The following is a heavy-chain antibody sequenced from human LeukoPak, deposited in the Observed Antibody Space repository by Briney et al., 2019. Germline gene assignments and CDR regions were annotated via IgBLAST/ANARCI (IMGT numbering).Heavy chain of an antibody. CDR2: ISGSGGGT. V-gene: IGHV3-23*01. Sequence: GGSLRLSCAASGFTFSSYAMSWVRQAPGKGPEWVSGISGSGGGTYYADSVKGRFTISRDNSKNTLYLQMNSLRAEDTAVYYCAKDWLVYGYFHPWGQGTLVTVSS. CDR1: GFTFSSYA. J-gene: IGHJ1*01. D-gene: IGHD6-19*01. CDR3: AKDWLVYGYFHP.